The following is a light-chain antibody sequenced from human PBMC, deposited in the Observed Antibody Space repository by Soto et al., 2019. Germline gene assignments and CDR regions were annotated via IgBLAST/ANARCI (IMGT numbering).Light chain of an antibody. Sequence: HSALTQPRSVSGSPGQSVTISCTGTSGDVGGYNFVSWYQQHPGKAPTLMIFDVSQRPSGVPDRFSGSKSGNTASLTISGLQADDEADYYCCSYGGSYTWVFGGGTKLTVL. J-gene: IGLJ3*02. CDR2: DVS. CDR1: SGDVGGYNF. CDR3: CSYGGSYTWV. V-gene: IGLV2-11*01.